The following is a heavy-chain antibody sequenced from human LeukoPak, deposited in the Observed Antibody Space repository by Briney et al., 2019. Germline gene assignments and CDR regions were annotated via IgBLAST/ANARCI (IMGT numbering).Heavy chain of an antibody. J-gene: IGHJ3*02. CDR2: IYSGGST. CDR1: GLTVSSNY. CDR3: ARIRGTGSGWYYDAFDI. D-gene: IGHD6-19*01. V-gene: IGHV3-66*01. Sequence: GGSLRLSCTASGLTVSSNYMRWVRQAPGKGLEWVSLIYSGGSTYYADSVKGRFTVSRDNSKNTLYLQMNRLRADDTAVYYCARIRGTGSGWYYDAFDIWGKGTMVTVSS.